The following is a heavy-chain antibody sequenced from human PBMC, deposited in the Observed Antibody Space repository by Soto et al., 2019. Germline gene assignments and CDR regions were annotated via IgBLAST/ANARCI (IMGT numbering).Heavy chain of an antibody. V-gene: IGHV3-23*01. CDR2: ISGRGST. CDR1: GFTFSNYA. J-gene: IGHJ4*02. CDR3: AKVPLRLDYFDY. D-gene: IGHD5-12*01. Sequence: EVQLLESGGGLVQPGGSLRLSCAASGFTFSNYAMNWVRQALGKGLEWVSAISGRGSTYYADSVKGRLTISKANSTNTLYVQMISLRAEDTDVYYCAKVPLRLDYFDYWGQGTLVTVSS.